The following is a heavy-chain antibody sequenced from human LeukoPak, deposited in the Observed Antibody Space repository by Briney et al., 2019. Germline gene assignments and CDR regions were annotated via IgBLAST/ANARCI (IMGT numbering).Heavy chain of an antibody. D-gene: IGHD3-10*01. Sequence: GRSLRLSCAASGFTFSTYGMHWVRQAPGKGLEWVAVIWNDGSNKYYADSVKGRFTISRDNSKNTLYLQMNSLRAEDTAAYSCARASGPFDYWGQGTLVTVSS. CDR3: ARASGPFDY. V-gene: IGHV3-33*01. CDR1: GFTFSTYG. J-gene: IGHJ4*02. CDR2: IWNDGSNK.